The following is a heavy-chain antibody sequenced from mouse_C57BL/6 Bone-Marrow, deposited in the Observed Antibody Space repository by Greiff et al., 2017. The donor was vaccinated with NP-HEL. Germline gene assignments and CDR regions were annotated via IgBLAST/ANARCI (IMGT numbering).Heavy chain of an antibody. D-gene: IGHD1-1*01. CDR3: ARPYGSRLTLYFDV. Sequence: EVKVVESGGGLVKPGGSLKLSCAASGFTFSSYAMSWVRQTPEKRLEWVATISDGGSYTYYPDNVKGRFTISRDNAKNNLYLQMSHLTSEDTAMYYCARPYGSRLTLYFDVWGTGTTVTVSS. CDR2: ISDGGSYT. CDR1: GFTFSSYA. J-gene: IGHJ1*03. V-gene: IGHV5-4*03.